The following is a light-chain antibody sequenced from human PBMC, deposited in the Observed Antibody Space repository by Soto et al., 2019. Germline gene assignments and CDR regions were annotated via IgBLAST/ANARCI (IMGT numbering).Light chain of an antibody. CDR3: QQYGSFPLT. V-gene: IGKV3-20*01. CDR1: QSVSTSY. Sequence: ENVLTQSPGTLSLSPGEGATLSCRASQSVSTSYLAWYQHKRGQAPRLLIYGTSTRASGIPDRFSGSGSGKDFTLTISRLEPEDFAVYYCQQYGSFPLTFGVGTKVQI. CDR2: GTS. J-gene: IGKJ4*01.